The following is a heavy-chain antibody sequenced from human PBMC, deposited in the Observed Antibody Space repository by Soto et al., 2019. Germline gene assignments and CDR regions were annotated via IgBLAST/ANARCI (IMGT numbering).Heavy chain of an antibody. J-gene: IGHJ4*02. CDR3: AMGPGGSYDFDY. CDR2: MNPNSGNT. D-gene: IGHD1-26*01. V-gene: IGHV1-8*01. CDR1: GYTFTSYD. Sequence: ASVKVSCKGSGYTFTSYDINWVRQATGQGLEWMGWMNPNSGNTGYAQKFQGRVTMTRNTSISTAYMELSSLRSEDTAVYYCAMGPGGSYDFDYWGQGTLVTVSS.